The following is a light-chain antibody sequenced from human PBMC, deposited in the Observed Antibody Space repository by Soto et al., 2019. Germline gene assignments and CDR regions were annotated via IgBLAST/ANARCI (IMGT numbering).Light chain of an antibody. CDR3: QQRNKWPPVT. J-gene: IGKJ4*01. V-gene: IGKV3D-20*02. Sequence: EIVLTQSPGTLSLSPGERATLSCRASQSVSSSYLAWYQQKAGQAPRLLIYGASSRATGIPDRFSGSGSGTDFTLTISRLEPEDFAVYYCQQRNKWPPVTFGGGTKVDIK. CDR1: QSVSSSY. CDR2: GAS.